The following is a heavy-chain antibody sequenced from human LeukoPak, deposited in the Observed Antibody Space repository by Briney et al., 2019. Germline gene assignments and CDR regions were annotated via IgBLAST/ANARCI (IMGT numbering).Heavy chain of an antibody. J-gene: IGHJ4*02. Sequence: SETLSLTCTVSGGSISTWYWSWIRQPPGKGLEWIGYIYGSGNTNYNPSLKSRVTISVDTSKNQFSLKLSSVTAADTAVYYCARHKDSSLHRSSFDYWGQGTLVTVSS. CDR2: IYGSGNT. CDR1: GGSISTWY. D-gene: IGHD6-6*01. V-gene: IGHV4-59*08. CDR3: ARHKDSSLHRSSFDY.